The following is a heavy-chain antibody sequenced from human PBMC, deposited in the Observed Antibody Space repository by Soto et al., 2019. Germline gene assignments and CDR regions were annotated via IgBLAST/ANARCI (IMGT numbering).Heavy chain of an antibody. D-gene: IGHD6-13*01. Sequence: QLQLQESGPGLVKPSETLSLTCTVSGGSISSSSYYWGWIRQPPGKGLEWIGSIYYSGSTYYNPSLKSRVTISVDTSKSQFSLKLSSVTAADTAVYYCARPRLSKSSSLYFDYWGQGTLVTVSS. CDR2: IYYSGST. CDR1: GGSISSSSYY. V-gene: IGHV4-39*01. CDR3: ARPRLSKSSSLYFDY. J-gene: IGHJ4*02.